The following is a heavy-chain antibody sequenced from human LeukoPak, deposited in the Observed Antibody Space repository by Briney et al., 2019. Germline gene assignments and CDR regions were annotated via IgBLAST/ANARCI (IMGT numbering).Heavy chain of an antibody. Sequence: PGGSLRLSCAASGFTFSDYYMSWIRQAPGKGLEWVSYISSSGSTIYYADSVKGRFTISRDNAKNSLYLQMNSLRAEDTAVYYCARADKEVLRFLEWLKDWGQGTLVTVSS. J-gene: IGHJ4*02. D-gene: IGHD3-3*01. CDR1: GFTFSDYY. V-gene: IGHV3-11*04. CDR2: ISSSGSTI. CDR3: ARADKEVLRFLEWLKD.